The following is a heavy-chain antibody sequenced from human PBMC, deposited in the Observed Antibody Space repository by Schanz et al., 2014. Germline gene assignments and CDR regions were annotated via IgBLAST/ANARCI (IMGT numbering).Heavy chain of an antibody. CDR3: ARSGGSVFDY. CDR1: GFPFSDYF. V-gene: IGHV3-11*01. Sequence: VQLVDSGGGLVKPGGSLRLSCTASGFPFSDYFMAWIRQPPGRGLEWVSYIGNGGATLYYAGSVKGRFTISRDNSKNSLYLQMNSLQAEDTAVYVCARSGGSVFDYWAQGTLVTVSS. D-gene: IGHD6-25*01. CDR2: IGNGGATL. J-gene: IGHJ4*02.